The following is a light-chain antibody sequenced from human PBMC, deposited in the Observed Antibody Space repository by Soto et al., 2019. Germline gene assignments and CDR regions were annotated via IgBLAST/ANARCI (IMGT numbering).Light chain of an antibody. J-gene: IGLJ1*01. CDR2: EVS. CDR1: SSDVGGYNY. Sequence: QSALTQPASVSGSPGQSITISCTGTSSDVGGYNYVSWYQQHPGKAPKLMIYEVSNRPSGVSNRFSGSKSGNTASLTISGLQAEDEADYYCCSYAGSYIFVFGTGTKV. V-gene: IGLV2-14*01. CDR3: CSYAGSYIFV.